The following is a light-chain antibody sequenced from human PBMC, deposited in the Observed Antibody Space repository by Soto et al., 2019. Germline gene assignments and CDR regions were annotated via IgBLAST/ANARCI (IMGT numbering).Light chain of an antibody. CDR2: TAS. CDR1: QNIWTF. J-gene: IGKJ2*01. V-gene: IGKV1-39*01. CDR3: QQSLGGPYT. Sequence: DIQMTQSPSSLSASVGDRVTITCRASQNIWTFLNWYQQKPGKAPEVLISTASTLQSGVPSRFNGGGSGTDFTLTISNLQPEDFATYYCQQSLGGPYTFGHGTKLAIK.